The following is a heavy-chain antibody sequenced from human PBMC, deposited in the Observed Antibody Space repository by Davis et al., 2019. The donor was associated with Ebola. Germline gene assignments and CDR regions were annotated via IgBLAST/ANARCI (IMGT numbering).Heavy chain of an antibody. D-gene: IGHD4-11*01. CDR1: GYTFRDYF. Sequence: ASVQVSCKASGYTFRDYFIHWVRQAPGQGLEWMGWISPDNGDTHYAPKFQGRVAMTRDTSTNTASMEVSRLRSDDTAVYFCARGQSGGTVTKAFYYYGMDVWGRGTTVNVSS. CDR2: ISPDNGDT. CDR3: ARGQSGGTVTKAFYYYGMDV. J-gene: IGHJ6*02. V-gene: IGHV1-2*02.